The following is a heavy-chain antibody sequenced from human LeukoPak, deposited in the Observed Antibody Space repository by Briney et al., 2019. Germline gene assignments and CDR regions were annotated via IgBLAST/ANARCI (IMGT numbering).Heavy chain of an antibody. Sequence: ASVKVSCKASGYTFTGYYMHWVRQAPGQGLEWMGWINPNSGVTNYAQKFQGKVTMTRDTSISTVYMELSRLRSDDTAVYYCARQGALVKGIDYWGLGTLVTVSS. V-gene: IGHV1-2*02. D-gene: IGHD6-13*01. CDR1: GYTFTGYY. CDR2: INPNSGVT. J-gene: IGHJ4*02. CDR3: ARQGALVKGIDY.